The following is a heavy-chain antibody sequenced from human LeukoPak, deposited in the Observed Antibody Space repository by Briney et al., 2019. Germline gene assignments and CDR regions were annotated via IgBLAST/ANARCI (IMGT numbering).Heavy chain of an antibody. J-gene: IGHJ4*02. V-gene: IGHV1-18*01. Sequence: ASVKVSCKASGYTFTSYGINWVRQAPGQGLEWMGWISAYNGNTNYAQKLQGRVTVTTDTSTSTAYMELRSLRSDDPAVYYCASSKNYYDSSGLDYWGQGTLGTVSP. CDR1: GYTFTSYG. CDR2: ISAYNGNT. D-gene: IGHD3-22*01. CDR3: ASSKNYYDSSGLDY.